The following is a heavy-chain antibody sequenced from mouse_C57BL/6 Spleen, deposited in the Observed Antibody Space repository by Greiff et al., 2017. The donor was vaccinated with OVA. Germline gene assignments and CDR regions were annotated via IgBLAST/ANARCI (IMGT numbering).Heavy chain of an antibody. CDR2: ISYDGSN. D-gene: IGHD1-1*01. Sequence: VQLQESGPGLVKPSQSLSLTCSVTGYSITSGYYWNWIRQFPGNKLEWMGYISYDGSNNYNPSLKNRISITRDTSKNQFFLKLNSVTTEDTATYYCARGESTTVPWYFDVWGTGTTVTVSS. CDR3: ARGESTTVPWYFDV. J-gene: IGHJ1*03. V-gene: IGHV3-6*01. CDR1: GYSITSGYY.